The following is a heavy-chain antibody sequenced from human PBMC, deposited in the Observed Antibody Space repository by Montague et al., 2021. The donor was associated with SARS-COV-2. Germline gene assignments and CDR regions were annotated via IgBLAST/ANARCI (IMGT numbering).Heavy chain of an antibody. Sequence: PALVKPTQTVTLTCTFPGFSLSTSEMVVSWIRQPPGKALEWLARIDWEDEKFYSTSLKDRLTISKDTAKNQGALTLANVRPVDTATYFCARMRDGSHNYRDVWGNGTTVTVSS. CDR2: IDWEDEK. CDR1: GFSLSTSEMV. CDR3: ARMRDGSHNYRDV. J-gene: IGHJ6*03. V-gene: IGHV2-70*04.